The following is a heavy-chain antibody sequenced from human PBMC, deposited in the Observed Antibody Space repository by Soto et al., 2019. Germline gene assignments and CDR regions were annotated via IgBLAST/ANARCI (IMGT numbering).Heavy chain of an antibody. Sequence: ASVKVSCKASGYTFTIYCISWVRQAPGQGLEWMGWISAYNGNTNYAQKLQGRVTMTTDTSTSTAYMELRSLRSDDTAVYYCARDYPRGNRAGSGYWGQGTLVTVSS. CDR1: GYTFTIYC. CDR3: ARDYPRGNRAGSGY. J-gene: IGHJ4*02. CDR2: ISAYNGNT. V-gene: IGHV1-18*01.